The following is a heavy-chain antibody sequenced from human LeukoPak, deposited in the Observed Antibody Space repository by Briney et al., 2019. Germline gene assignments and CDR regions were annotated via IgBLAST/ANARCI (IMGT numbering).Heavy chain of an antibody. CDR1: GGSISGYY. D-gene: IGHD3-10*01. CDR3: ARVGTYGSGSYLSWLDY. J-gene: IGHJ4*02. CDR2: IYYTGST. Sequence: PSETLSLTCTVSGGSISGYYWSWIRQPPGKGLEWIGYIYYTGSTNYNPSLKSRVIISVDTSKNQFSLKVSSVTAADTAVYYCARVGTYGSGSYLSWLDYWGQGTLVTVSS. V-gene: IGHV4-59*01.